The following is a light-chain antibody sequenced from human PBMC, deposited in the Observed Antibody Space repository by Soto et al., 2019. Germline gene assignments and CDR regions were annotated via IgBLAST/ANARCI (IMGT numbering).Light chain of an antibody. Sequence: EIVLTQSPATLSLSPGERATLSCRASQSVSASLAWYQQKPGQPPRLLIYNASKRATGIPVRFSGSGSGTDFTLTISSLESEDFAVYYCQQRSSWPLTFGGGTKVDIK. CDR1: QSVSAS. CDR2: NAS. V-gene: IGKV3-11*01. CDR3: QQRSSWPLT. J-gene: IGKJ4*01.